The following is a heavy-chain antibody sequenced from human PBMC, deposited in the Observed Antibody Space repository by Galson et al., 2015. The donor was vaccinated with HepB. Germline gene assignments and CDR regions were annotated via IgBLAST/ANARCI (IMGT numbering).Heavy chain of an antibody. V-gene: IGHV3-73*01. CDR3: TRQAPSPYCSSTSCFPYYYYYMDV. CDR1: GFTFSGSA. D-gene: IGHD2-2*01. CDR2: IRSKANSYAT. J-gene: IGHJ6*03. Sequence: SLRLSCAASGFTFSGSAMHWVRQASGKGLEWVGRIRSKANSYATAYAASVKGRFTISRDDSKNTAYLQMNSLKTEDTAVYYCTRQAPSPYCSSTSCFPYYYYYMDVWGKGTTVTVSS.